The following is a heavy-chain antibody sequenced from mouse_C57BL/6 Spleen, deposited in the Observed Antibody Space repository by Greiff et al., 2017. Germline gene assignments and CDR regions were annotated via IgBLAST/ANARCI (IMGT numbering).Heavy chain of an antibody. Sequence: QVQLQQPGAELVKPGASVKLSCKASGYTFTSYWMQWVKQRPGQGLEWIGEIDPSDSYTNYNQKFKGKATLTVDTSSSTAYMQLSSLTSEDSAVYYCARFIITTVVATAPVDYWGQGTTLTVSS. CDR2: IDPSDSYT. CDR1: GYTFTSYW. J-gene: IGHJ2*01. V-gene: IGHV1-50*01. CDR3: ARFIITTVVATAPVDY. D-gene: IGHD1-1*01.